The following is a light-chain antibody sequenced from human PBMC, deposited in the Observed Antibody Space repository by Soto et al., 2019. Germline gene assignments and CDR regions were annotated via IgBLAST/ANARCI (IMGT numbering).Light chain of an antibody. Sequence: QSVLTQPASVSGSPGQPITISCTGTSSDVGGYNYVSWYQQHPGKAPKLMIYDVSNRPSGVSNRFSGSKSGNTASLTISGLQAEDEADYYCSSYTSNYVFGTGTKVTVL. J-gene: IGLJ1*01. CDR2: DVS. CDR3: SSYTSNYV. V-gene: IGLV2-14*01. CDR1: SSDVGGYNY.